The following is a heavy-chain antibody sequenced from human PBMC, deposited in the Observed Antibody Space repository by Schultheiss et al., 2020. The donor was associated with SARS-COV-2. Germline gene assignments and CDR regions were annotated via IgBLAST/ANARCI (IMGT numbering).Heavy chain of an antibody. CDR2: IYSGGST. D-gene: IGHD6-19*01. CDR1: GFTVSSNY. Sequence: GGSLRLSCAASGFTVSSNYMSWVRQAPGKGLEWVSVIYSGGSTYYADSVKGRFTISRDNSKNTLYLQMNSLRAEDTAVYYCARAGSGWYGYYYYYMDVWGKGTTVTVYS. J-gene: IGHJ6*03. V-gene: IGHV3-53*01. CDR3: ARAGSGWYGYYYYYMDV.